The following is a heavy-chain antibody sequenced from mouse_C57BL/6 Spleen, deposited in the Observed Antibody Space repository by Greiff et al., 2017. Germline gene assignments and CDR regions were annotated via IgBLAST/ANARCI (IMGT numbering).Heavy chain of an antibody. CDR1: GYTFTSYW. V-gene: IGHV1-52*01. J-gene: IGHJ1*03. CDR3: ARYYYGSSPYFDV. D-gene: IGHD1-1*01. CDR2: IDPSDSET. Sequence: QVQLKQPGAELVRPGSSVKLSCKASGYTFTSYWMHWVKQRPIQGLEWIGNIDPSDSETHYNQKFKDKATLTVDKSSSTAYMQLSSLTSEDSAVYYCARYYYGSSPYFDVWGTGTTVTVSS.